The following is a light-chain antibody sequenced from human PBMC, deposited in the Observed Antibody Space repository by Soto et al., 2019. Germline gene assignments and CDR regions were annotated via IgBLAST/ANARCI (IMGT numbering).Light chain of an antibody. CDR3: QQYEGT. CDR1: PDISNY. Sequence: DIQMTQSPSSLSASVGDRVTITCKASPDISNYLNLYQQKPGKAPKLLIYDASNLETGVPSRFSGSGSGTDFTFTISSVQPEDIATYYCQQYEGTFGGGTKVESK. V-gene: IGKV1-33*01. J-gene: IGKJ4*01. CDR2: DAS.